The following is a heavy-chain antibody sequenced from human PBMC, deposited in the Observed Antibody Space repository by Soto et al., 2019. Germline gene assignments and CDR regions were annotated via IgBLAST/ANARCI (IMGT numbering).Heavy chain of an antibody. CDR2: INHSGST. V-gene: IGHV4-39*01. CDR1: DGSMNSDSSY. Sequence: QLQLQESGPGLVKPSETLSLTCRVSDGSMNSDSSYWGWIRQPPGKGLEWIGVINHSGSTYHNLSLKGRVTMSVDASRNQFSLKLTSMTAADTAVYYCARGTTGGSYYSVWGRGTLVTVSS. CDR3: ARGTTGGSYYSV. J-gene: IGHJ4*02. D-gene: IGHD2-15*01.